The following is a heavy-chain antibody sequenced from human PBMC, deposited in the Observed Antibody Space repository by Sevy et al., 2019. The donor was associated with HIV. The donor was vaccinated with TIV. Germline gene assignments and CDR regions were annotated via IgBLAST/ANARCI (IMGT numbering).Heavy chain of an antibody. V-gene: IGHV1-18*04. D-gene: IGHD3-22*01. CDR1: GYTFTSYG. J-gene: IGHJ6*03. CDR2: ISAYNGNT. CDR3: ARYYYDSSGYYSYYYYMDV. Sequence: ASVKVSCKASGYTFTSYGISWVRQAPGQGLEWMGWISAYNGNTNYAQKLQGRVTMTTDTSTSTADMELRSLRFDDTAVYYCARYYYDSSGYYSYYYYMDVWGKGTTVTVSS.